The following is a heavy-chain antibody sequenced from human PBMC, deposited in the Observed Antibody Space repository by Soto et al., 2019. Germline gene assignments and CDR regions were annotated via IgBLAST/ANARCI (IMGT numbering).Heavy chain of an antibody. CDR2: ISGYNGDT. CDR3: AKNGQPAFYYYGMDV. J-gene: IGHJ6*02. D-gene: IGHD2-8*01. CDR1: GYTFSRYG. V-gene: IGHV1-18*01. Sequence: QGQLVQSGPEAKKPGASVKVSCKASGYTFSRYGISWVRQAPGQGLEWMGWISGYNGDTKYAQKVQGRVTMTIDTSMYTAYMELRSLTSDDTAIYYCAKNGQPAFYYYGMDVWGQGTTVTVSS.